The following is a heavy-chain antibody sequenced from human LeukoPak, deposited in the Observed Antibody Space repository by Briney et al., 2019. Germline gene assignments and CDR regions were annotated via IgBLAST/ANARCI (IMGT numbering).Heavy chain of an antibody. CDR1: GFTFSSYA. D-gene: IGHD6-13*01. CDR3: AKEGIAAATSDY. CDR2: ISYDGSNK. V-gene: IGHV3-30-3*01. Sequence: GGSLRLSCAASGFTFSSYAMHWVRQAPGKGLEWVAVISYDGSNKYYADSVKGRFTISRDNSKNTLYLQMNSLRAEDTAVYYCAKEGIAAATSDYWGQGTLVTVSS. J-gene: IGHJ4*02.